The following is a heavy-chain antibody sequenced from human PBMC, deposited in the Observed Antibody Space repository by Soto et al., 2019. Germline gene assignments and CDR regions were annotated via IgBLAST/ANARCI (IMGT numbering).Heavy chain of an antibody. V-gene: IGHV4-38-2*02. CDR2: IYRSGST. CDR1: GYSISSGYY. J-gene: IGHJ5*02. Sequence: SETLSLTCAVSGYSISSGYYWGWIRQPPGKGLEWIGSIYRSGSTYYTPSLTSRVTISVDTSKNQFSLKLSSVTAADTAVYYCARDSSGWSYNWFDPWGQGTLVTVSS. D-gene: IGHD6-19*01. CDR3: ARDSSGWSYNWFDP.